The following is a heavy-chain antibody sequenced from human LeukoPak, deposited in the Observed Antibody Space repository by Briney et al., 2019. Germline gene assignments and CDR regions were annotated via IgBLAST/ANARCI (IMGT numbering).Heavy chain of an antibody. CDR2: IYSSGGGT. V-gene: IGHV1-46*01. Sequence: ASVKVSCKASGYTFSGFHIHWVRQAPGQGLEWMGIIYSSGGGTSYAQKFQGRVTITADKSTSTAYMELSSLRSEDTAVYYCARVDTAMVIGYWGQGTLVTVSS. D-gene: IGHD5-18*01. CDR3: ARVDTAMVIGY. J-gene: IGHJ4*02. CDR1: GYTFSGFH.